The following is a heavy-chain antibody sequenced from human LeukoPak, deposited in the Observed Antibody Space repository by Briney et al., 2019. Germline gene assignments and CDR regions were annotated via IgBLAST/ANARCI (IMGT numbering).Heavy chain of an antibody. D-gene: IGHD6-19*01. CDR3: ARGAYSSGWYINEYYFDY. Sequence: PSETLSLTCAVSGYSISSGYYWGWLRQPPGKGLEWIGSIYHSGSTYYNPSLKSRVTISVDTSKNQFSLKLSSVTAADTAVYYCARGAYSSGWYINEYYFDYWGQGTLVTVSS. J-gene: IGHJ4*02. V-gene: IGHV4-38-2*01. CDR2: IYHSGST. CDR1: GYSISSGYY.